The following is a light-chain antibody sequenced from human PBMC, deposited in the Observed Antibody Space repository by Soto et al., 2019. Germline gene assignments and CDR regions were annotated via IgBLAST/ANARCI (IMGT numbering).Light chain of an antibody. V-gene: IGKV1-33*01. Sequence: DIQMTQSPSSLSASVGDRVTITCQASQDISNYLNWYQQKPGKAPKLLIYDPSNLETGVPSRFSGSGSGPDFTFTISRLQPEDIATYYCQQYDNFLTFTFGQGTRLEIK. CDR1: QDISNY. J-gene: IGKJ5*01. CDR2: DPS. CDR3: QQYDNFLTFT.